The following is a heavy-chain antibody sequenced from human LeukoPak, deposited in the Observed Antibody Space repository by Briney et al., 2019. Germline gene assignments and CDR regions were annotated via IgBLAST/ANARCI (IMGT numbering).Heavy chain of an antibody. V-gene: IGHV1-2*02. CDR1: GYTFTGYY. Sequence: ASVKVSCKASGYTFTGYYMHWVRQAPGQGLEWMGWINPNSGGTNCAQKFQGRVTMTRDTSISTAYMELSRLRSDDTAVYYCARLGPIFGVVMNAFDIRGQGTMVTVSS. CDR3: ARLGPIFGVVMNAFDI. J-gene: IGHJ3*02. D-gene: IGHD3-3*01. CDR2: INPNSGGT.